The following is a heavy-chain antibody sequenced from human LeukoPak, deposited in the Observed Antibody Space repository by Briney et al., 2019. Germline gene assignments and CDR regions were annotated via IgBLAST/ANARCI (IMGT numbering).Heavy chain of an antibody. CDR3: AKGCSSTSCAIEFDS. J-gene: IGHJ4*02. D-gene: IGHD2-2*01. CDR1: GFNFKSYG. Sequence: GGSLRLSCGGSGFNFKSYGIRWVRQAPGRGLEWVAGMSYDGGHIYYGDSVKGRFTISRDNSKDTAYVEMNSLRPADTAVYYCAKGCSSTSCAIEFDSWGQGILVTVSS. CDR2: MSYDGGHI. V-gene: IGHV3-30*18.